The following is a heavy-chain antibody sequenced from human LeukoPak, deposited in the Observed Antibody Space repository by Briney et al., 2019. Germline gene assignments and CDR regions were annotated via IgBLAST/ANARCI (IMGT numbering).Heavy chain of an antibody. D-gene: IGHD2-2*01. CDR1: GGSISSYY. J-gene: IGHJ5*02. V-gene: IGHV4-59*01. CDR2: IYYSGST. Sequence: SETLSLTCTVSGGSISSYYWSWIRQPPGKGLEGIGYIYYSGSTNYNPSLKSRVTISVDTSKNQFSLKLSSVTAADTAVYYCARGLGYQLPNNWFDPWGQGTLVTVSS. CDR3: ARGLGYQLPNNWFDP.